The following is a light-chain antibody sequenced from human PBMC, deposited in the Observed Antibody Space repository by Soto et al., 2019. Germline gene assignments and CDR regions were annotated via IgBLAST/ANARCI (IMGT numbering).Light chain of an antibody. CDR3: QQRSNWPPVT. V-gene: IGKV3-11*01. CDR2: DAS. CDR1: QSVSSY. J-gene: IGKJ1*01. Sequence: EIVLTQSPATLSLSPGERATLSCRASQSVSSYLAWYQQKPGQAPRLLIYDASNRATGIPVRFSGSGSGTDFTLTISSLEPEDFAVYYCQQRSNWPPVTFGQGTKVEIK.